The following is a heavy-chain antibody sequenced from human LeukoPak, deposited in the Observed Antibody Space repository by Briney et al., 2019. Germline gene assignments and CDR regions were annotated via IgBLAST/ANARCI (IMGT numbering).Heavy chain of an antibody. D-gene: IGHD3-16*01. Sequence: PSETLSLTCAVYGESFRHYYWTWIRQTSAKGLEWIGKIDYLGRTSYNPSLKRRLTISVDTSKNQFSLRLSSITAADTAVYYCARPVWCSATICTGPFDVWGQGTLVAVSS. CDR1: GESFRHYY. CDR2: IDYLGRT. J-gene: IGHJ4*02. CDR3: ARPVWCSATICTGPFDV. V-gene: IGHV4-34*01.